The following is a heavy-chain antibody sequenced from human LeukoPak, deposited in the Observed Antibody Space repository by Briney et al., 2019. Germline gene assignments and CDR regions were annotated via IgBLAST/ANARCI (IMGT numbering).Heavy chain of an antibody. D-gene: IGHD3-22*01. CDR2: INPSGGST. V-gene: IGHV1-46*01. CDR1: GYTFTSYY. J-gene: IGHJ3*02. Sequence: GASVKVSCKASGYTFTSYYMHWVRQAPGQGLEWMGIINPSGGSTSYAQKFQGRVTMTRDTSTSTVYMELSSLRSEDTAVYYCARDGRMIVDKPQKAFDIWGQGTMVTVS. CDR3: ARDGRMIVDKPQKAFDI.